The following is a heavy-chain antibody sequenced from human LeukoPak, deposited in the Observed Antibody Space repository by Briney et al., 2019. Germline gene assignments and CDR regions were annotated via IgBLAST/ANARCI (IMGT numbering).Heavy chain of an antibody. CDR3: ARDSYGYNHYYYMDV. D-gene: IGHD5-18*01. J-gene: IGHJ6*03. Sequence: GGSLRLSCAASGFTVSSNYMSWVRQAPGKGLEWVSVIYSGGSTYYADSVKGRFTISRDNAKNSLYLQMNSLRAEDTALYHCARDSYGYNHYYYMDVWGKGTTVTISS. CDR2: IYSGGST. CDR1: GFTVSSNY. V-gene: IGHV3-53*01.